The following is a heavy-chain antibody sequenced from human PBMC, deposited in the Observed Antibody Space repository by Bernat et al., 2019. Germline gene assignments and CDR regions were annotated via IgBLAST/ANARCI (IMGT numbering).Heavy chain of an antibody. J-gene: IGHJ4*02. Sequence: EVQLVESGGGLIQPGGSLRLSCAASGFTFSSYAMSWVRQAPGKGLEWVSAISGSGGSTNYADSVKGRFTISRDKSKNTLYLQMNSLRAEDTAVYYCAKETGYRSGYFDYWGQGTLVTVSS. CDR3: AKETGYRSGYFDY. CDR1: GFTFSSYA. CDR2: ISGSGGST. V-gene: IGHV3-23*04. D-gene: IGHD1-1*01.